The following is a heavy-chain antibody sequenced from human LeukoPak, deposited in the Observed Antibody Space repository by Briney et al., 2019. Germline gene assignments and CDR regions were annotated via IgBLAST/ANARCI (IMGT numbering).Heavy chain of an antibody. CDR3: AKEGSVCTNGICRYFDY. D-gene: IGHD2-8*01. CDR2: ISWNSGSI. V-gene: IGHV3-9*01. Sequence: GRSLRLSCAASGFTFDGCAMHWVRQAPGKGLEWVSSISWNSGSIDYADSVRGRFTISRDNAKNSLYLQMNSLKAGDTALHYCAKEGSVCTNGICRYFDYWGQGTLVTVSS. CDR1: GFTFDGCA. J-gene: IGHJ4*02.